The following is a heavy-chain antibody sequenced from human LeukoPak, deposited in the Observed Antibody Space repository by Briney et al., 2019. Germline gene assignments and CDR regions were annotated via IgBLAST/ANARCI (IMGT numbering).Heavy chain of an antibody. CDR2: ISSSSSTI. Sequence: HSGGSLRLSFAASGFNFSSYSMNWVRQAPGKGLEWVSYISSSSSTIYYADSVKGRFTISRDNAKNSLYLQMNSLRAEDTALYYCAKDSGYDYFDYWGQGTLVTVSS. D-gene: IGHD5-12*01. CDR3: AKDSGYDYFDY. J-gene: IGHJ4*02. V-gene: IGHV3-48*04. CDR1: GFNFSSYS.